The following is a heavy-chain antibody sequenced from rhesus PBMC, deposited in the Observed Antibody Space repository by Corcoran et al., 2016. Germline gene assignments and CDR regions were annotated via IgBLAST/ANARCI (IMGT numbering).Heavy chain of an antibody. V-gene: IGHV4-122*02. D-gene: IGHD6-25*01. CDR1: GYSISGYY. CDR2: ITFSGST. J-gene: IGHJ1*01. Sequence: QVQLQESGPGLVKPSETLSLTCAVSGYSISGYYWSWIRQAPGKGLEWIGYITFSGSTSYNPSLKSRVTSSRDTSKNQFSLKLSSVTAADTAVYYCAREDRYSGEYFEFWGQGALVTVSS. CDR3: AREDRYSGEYFEF.